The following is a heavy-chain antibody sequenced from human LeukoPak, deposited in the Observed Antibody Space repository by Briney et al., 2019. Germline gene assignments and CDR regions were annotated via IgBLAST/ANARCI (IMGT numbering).Heavy chain of an antibody. CDR3: ARLARXYYDSSGYHRSGDY. V-gene: IGHV4-59*01. CDR2: IYYSGST. Sequence: SETLSLTCTVSGGSISSYYWSWIRQPPGKGLEWIGYIYYSGSTNYNPSLKSRVTISVDTSKNQFSLKLSSVTAADTAVYYCARLARXYYDSSGYHRSGDYWGQGTLVTVSS. CDR1: GGSISSYY. J-gene: IGHJ4*02. D-gene: IGHD3-22*01.